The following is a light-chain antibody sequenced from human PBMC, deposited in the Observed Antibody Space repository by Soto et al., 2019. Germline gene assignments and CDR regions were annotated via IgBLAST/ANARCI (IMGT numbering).Light chain of an antibody. CDR1: QDISNY. CDR2: DAS. CDR3: QQYDNLPA. J-gene: IGKJ4*01. Sequence: DLQMTQSPSSLSASVGDRVTITCQASQDISNYLHWYQQKPGKAPKLLIYDASNLETGVPSRFSGSGSGTDFTFTISSLQPEDIATYYCQQYDNLPAFGVRTKVEIK. V-gene: IGKV1-33*01.